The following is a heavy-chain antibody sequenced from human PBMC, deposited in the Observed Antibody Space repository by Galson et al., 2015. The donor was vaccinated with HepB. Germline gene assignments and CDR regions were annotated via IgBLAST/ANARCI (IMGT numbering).Heavy chain of an antibody. J-gene: IGHJ6*02. CDR1: GFTFSSYW. CDR2: IKQDGSEK. V-gene: IGHV3-7*01. Sequence: SLRLSCAASGFTFSSYWMSWVRQAPGKGLEWVANIKQDGSEKYYVDSVKGRFTISRDNAKNSLYLQMNSLRAEDTAVYYCARDHSQQWLAALYYYYGMDAWGQGTTVTVSS. D-gene: IGHD6-19*01. CDR3: ARDHSQQWLAALYYYYGMDA.